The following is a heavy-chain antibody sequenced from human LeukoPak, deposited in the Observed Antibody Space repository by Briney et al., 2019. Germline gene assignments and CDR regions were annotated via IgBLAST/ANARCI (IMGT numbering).Heavy chain of an antibody. CDR2: IYYSGST. CDR3: ARGDVVVVAATPRYYYGMDV. V-gene: IGHV4-59*01. J-gene: IGHJ6*02. CDR1: GGSISSYY. Sequence: SETLSLTCTVSGGSISSYYWSWIRQPPGKGLEWIGYIYYSGSTNYNPSLKSRVTISVDTSKNQFSLKLSSVTAADTAVYYCARGDVVVVAATPRYYYGMDVWGQGTTVTVS. D-gene: IGHD2-15*01.